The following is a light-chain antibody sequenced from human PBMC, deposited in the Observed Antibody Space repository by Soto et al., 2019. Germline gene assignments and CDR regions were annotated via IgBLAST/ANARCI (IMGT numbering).Light chain of an antibody. Sequence: DIQMTQSPSTLSASVLYRFTITCRAIQIISSWLAGYQQKLGRAHRILIDDASSLESGVPSRFRGTGYGTELPITISSMQPDDFATYYCQQYNTYXSLTCGGWTKV. V-gene: IGKV1-5*01. CDR2: DAS. CDR1: QIISSW. J-gene: IGKJ4*01. CDR3: QQYNTYXSLT.